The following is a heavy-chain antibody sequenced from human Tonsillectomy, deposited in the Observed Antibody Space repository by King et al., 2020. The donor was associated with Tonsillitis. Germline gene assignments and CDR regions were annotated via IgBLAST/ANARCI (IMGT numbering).Heavy chain of an antibody. CDR1: GGSISSNY. CDR2: ISDSGST. J-gene: IGHJ5*02. Sequence: VQLQESGPGLVKPSETLSLTCTVSGGSISSNYWSWIRQPPGKGLEWIGYISDSGSTDYNPSLKSRVTISVDTSKNKFSLKLSSVTAADTAVYYCARDLQPNWFDPWGQGTLVTVSS. D-gene: IGHD1-14*01. CDR3: ARDLQPNWFDP. V-gene: IGHV4-59*01.